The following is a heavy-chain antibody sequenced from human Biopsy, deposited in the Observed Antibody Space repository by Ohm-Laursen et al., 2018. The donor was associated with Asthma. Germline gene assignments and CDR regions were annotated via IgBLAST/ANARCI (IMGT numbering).Heavy chain of an antibody. Sequence: TLSLTCTVSGGSMTPTSHYWDWIRQAPGKGLEWIGYISYGGKTSYNPSLKNRVTISRDPPKTQFSLRLPSVTAADTAVYFCARRITIFGVVQKDHGMDAWGQGTTVIVSS. J-gene: IGHJ6*02. CDR1: GGSMTPTSHY. CDR2: ISYGGKT. CDR3: ARRITIFGVVQKDHGMDA. V-gene: IGHV4-39*01. D-gene: IGHD3-3*01.